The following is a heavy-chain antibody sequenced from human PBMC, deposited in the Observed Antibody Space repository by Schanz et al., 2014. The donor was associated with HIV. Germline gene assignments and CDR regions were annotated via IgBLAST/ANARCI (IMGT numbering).Heavy chain of an antibody. CDR1: GFNFRIFG. Sequence: QVQLVESGGGVVQPGTSLRLSCAASGFNFRIFGMHWVRQAPGKGLEWVAIIGYDGTNIYYAASVKGRFTVSRDNSKNINTLYLQMNSLRVEDTAVYYCAKDQGDVTGTPFDYWGQGTLVTVSS. J-gene: IGHJ4*02. CDR3: AKDQGDVTGTPFDY. CDR2: IGYDGTNI. V-gene: IGHV3-33*06. D-gene: IGHD1-20*01.